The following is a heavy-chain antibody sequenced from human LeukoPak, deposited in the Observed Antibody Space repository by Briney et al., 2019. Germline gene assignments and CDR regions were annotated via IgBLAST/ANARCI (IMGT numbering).Heavy chain of an antibody. V-gene: IGHV3-23*01. J-gene: IGHJ4*02. D-gene: IGHD3-16*01. CDR2: ISGSGGST. CDR3: AKGGLRGGTYNDDF. CDR1: GFTFSIYA. Sequence: GVSLRLSCAASGFTFSIYAMSWVRHAPGKGLEWVSAISGSGGSTYSADSVKGRFTISRDNSKNTLYLQMNSLRAKDTALYYCAKGGLRGGTYNDDFWGQGTLVTVSS.